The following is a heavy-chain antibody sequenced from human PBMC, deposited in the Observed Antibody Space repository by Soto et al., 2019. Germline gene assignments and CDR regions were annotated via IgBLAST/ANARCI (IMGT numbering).Heavy chain of an antibody. CDR1: GGSISSYY. CDR2: IYTSGST. J-gene: IGHJ6*02. V-gene: IGHV4-4*07. Sequence: PSETLSLTCTVSGGSISSYYWSWIRQPAGKGLEWIGRIYTSGSTNYNPSLKSRVTMSVDTSKNQFSLKLSSVTAADTAVYYCARGGPYYDFWSGSRNYYYGMEVWGQGTTVTVSS. CDR3: ARGGPYYDFWSGSRNYYYGMEV. D-gene: IGHD3-3*01.